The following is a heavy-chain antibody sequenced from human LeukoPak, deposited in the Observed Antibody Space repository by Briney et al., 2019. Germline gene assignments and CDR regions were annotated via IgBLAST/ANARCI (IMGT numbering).Heavy chain of an antibody. CDR2: ISWNSGNI. D-gene: IGHD3-22*01. Sequence: SLRLSCAASGFTFDDYAMHWVRQAPGKGLEWVSGISWNSGNIGYADSVKGRFTISRDNAKNSLYLQMNSLRAEDMALYYCAKGATYYYGSSAHLDYWGQGTLVTVSS. V-gene: IGHV3-9*03. CDR3: AKGATYYYGSSAHLDY. J-gene: IGHJ4*02. CDR1: GFTFDDYA.